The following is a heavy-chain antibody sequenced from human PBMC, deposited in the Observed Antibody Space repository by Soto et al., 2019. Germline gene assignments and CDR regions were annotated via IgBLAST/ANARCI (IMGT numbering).Heavy chain of an antibody. CDR1: GFTVSSNY. J-gene: IGHJ4*02. CDR3: ARSMSGYSYGYGY. CDR2: IYSGGST. D-gene: IGHD5-18*01. Sequence: EVQLVESGGGLVQPGGSLRLSCAASGFTVSSNYMSWVRQAPGKGLEWVSVIYSGGSTYYADSVKGRFTISRDNCKNTQYLKMNSLRAADTAVYDCARSMSGYSYGYGYWGQGTLVTVSS. V-gene: IGHV3-66*01.